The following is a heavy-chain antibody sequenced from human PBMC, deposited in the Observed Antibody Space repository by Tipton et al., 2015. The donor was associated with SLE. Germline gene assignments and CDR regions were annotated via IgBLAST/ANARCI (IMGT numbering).Heavy chain of an antibody. CDR3: ARDVYDFWSGYSPLGY. V-gene: IGHV3-48*03. CDR2: ISSSGSTI. J-gene: IGHJ4*02. CDR1: GFTFSSYE. Sequence: GSLRLSCTASGFTFSSYEMNWVRQAPGKGLEWVSYISSSGSTIYYADSVKGRFTISRDNAKNSLYLQMNSLRAEDTAVYYCARDVYDFWSGYSPLGYWGQGTLVTVSS. D-gene: IGHD3-3*01.